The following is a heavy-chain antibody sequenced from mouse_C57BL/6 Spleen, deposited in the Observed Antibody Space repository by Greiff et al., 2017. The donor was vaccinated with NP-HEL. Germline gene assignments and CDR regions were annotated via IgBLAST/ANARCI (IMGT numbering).Heavy chain of an antibody. J-gene: IGHJ2*01. CDR1: GFTFSDYY. Sequence: EVQLVESEGGLMQPGSSMKLSCTASGFTFSDYYMAWVRQVPEKGLEWVANINYDGSSTYYLDSLKSRFIISRDNAKNILYLQMSSLKFEDTATDYCARVIYYDYDKGFDYWGQGTTLTVSS. CDR2: INYDGSST. V-gene: IGHV5-16*01. CDR3: ARVIYYDYDKGFDY. D-gene: IGHD2-4*01.